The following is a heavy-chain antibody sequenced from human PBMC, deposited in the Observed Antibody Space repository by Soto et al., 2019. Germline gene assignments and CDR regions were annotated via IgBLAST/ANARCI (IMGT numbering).Heavy chain of an antibody. CDR1: GGSISRGGYY. Sequence: SQALPVSCTVSGGSISRGGYYLCCIRHHPGKGLGWIGYIYYSGSTYYNPSLKSRVTISVDTSKNQFSLKLSSVTAADTAVYYCAREDYYDSSGLPRPDAFDIWGQGTMVT. CDR3: AREDYYDSSGLPRPDAFDI. V-gene: IGHV4-31*03. J-gene: IGHJ3*02. D-gene: IGHD3-22*01. CDR2: IYYSGST.